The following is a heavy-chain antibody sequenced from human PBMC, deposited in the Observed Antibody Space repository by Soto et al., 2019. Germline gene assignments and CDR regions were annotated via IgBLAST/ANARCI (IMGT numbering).Heavy chain of an antibody. CDR3: ARSGCSGGSCYSYYFDY. V-gene: IGHV1-18*01. Sequence: QVQLVQSGAEVKKPGASVKVSCKASGYTFTSYGISWVRQAPGQGLEWMGWISAYNGNTNYAQKLQGRVTMTTDTSXTXXYMALRSLRSDDTAVYYCARSGCSGGSCYSYYFDYWGQGTLVTVSS. CDR2: ISAYNGNT. CDR1: GYTFTSYG. D-gene: IGHD2-15*01. J-gene: IGHJ4*02.